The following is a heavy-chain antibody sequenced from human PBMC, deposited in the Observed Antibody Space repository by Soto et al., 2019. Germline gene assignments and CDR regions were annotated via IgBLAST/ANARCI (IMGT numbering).Heavy chain of an antibody. V-gene: IGHV4-59*08. Sequence: PSETLSLTCTVSGGSISSYYWSWIRQPPGKRLEWIGYIYYSGSTNYNPSLKSRVTISVDASKNQFSLKLSSVTAADTAVYYCARRYGDCFDFWGQGTLVTVSS. J-gene: IGHJ4*02. CDR1: GGSISSYY. D-gene: IGHD4-17*01. CDR2: IYYSGST. CDR3: ARRYGDCFDF.